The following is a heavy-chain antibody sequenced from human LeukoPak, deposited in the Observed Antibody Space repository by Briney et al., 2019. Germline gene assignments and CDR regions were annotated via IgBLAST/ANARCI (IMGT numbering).Heavy chain of an antibody. D-gene: IGHD3-22*01. CDR1: GYRFTSYW. J-gene: IGHJ5*02. Sequence: GESLKISCKGSGYRFTSYWITWVRQMPGEGLEWMGTIDPGDSYTNYSPPFQGHVTISVDRSITTAYLQWSSLKASDTAIYYCARRRADSSGYFYGGFDPWGQGTLVTVSS. CDR3: ARRRADSSGYFYGGFDP. CDR2: IDPGDSYT. V-gene: IGHV5-10-1*01.